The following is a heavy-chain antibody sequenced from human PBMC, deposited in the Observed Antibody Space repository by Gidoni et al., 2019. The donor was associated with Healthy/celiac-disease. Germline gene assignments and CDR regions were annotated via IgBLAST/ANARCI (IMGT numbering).Heavy chain of an antibody. CDR3: ARGDYDSSGYYYSFDY. V-gene: IGHV4-31*03. CDR2: IYYSGST. D-gene: IGHD3-22*01. Sequence: QVQLQESGPGLVKPSQTLSLTCTVSGCSISSGGYYWSWIRQPPGKGLEWIAYIYYSGSTYYNPSLKSRVTISVDTSKNQFSLKLSSVTAADTAVYYCARGDYDSSGYYYSFDYWGQGTLVTVSS. J-gene: IGHJ4*02. CDR1: GCSISSGGYY.